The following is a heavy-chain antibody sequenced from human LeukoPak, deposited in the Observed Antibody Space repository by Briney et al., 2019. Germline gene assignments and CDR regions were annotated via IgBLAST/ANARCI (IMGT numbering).Heavy chain of an antibody. Sequence: GGSLRLSCAASGFTFGSYSMNWVRQAPGKGLEWVSSISSSSSYIYYADSVKGRFTISRDNAKNSLYLQMNSLRAEDTAVYYCARDHSSSWAHSYYFDYWGQGTLVTVSS. D-gene: IGHD6-13*01. J-gene: IGHJ4*02. CDR3: ARDHSSSWAHSYYFDY. V-gene: IGHV3-21*01. CDR2: ISSSSSYI. CDR1: GFTFGSYS.